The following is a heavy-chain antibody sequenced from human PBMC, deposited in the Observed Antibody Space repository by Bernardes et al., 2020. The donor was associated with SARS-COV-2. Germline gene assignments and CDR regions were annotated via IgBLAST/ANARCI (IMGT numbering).Heavy chain of an antibody. CDR3: VTRNCTTTSCLFDY. CDR1: GFIFSTYA. D-gene: IGHD2-2*01. Sequence: GWSLRLSCSVSGFIFSTYAMHWVRQAPGKGLQYVSAINSNGASIYYADSVKDRFTISRDNSKNTLYLQMTSLRAEDTAVYFCVTRNCTTTSCLFDYWGRGTLVTVSS. V-gene: IGHV3-64D*08. CDR2: INSNGASI. J-gene: IGHJ4*02.